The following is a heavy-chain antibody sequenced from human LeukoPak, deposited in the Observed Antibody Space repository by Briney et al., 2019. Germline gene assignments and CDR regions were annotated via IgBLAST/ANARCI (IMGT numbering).Heavy chain of an antibody. Sequence: SGTLSLTCAVSGGSISSSEWWTWVRQPPGKGLEWIGEIYHSGSANYNPSLKSRVTISVDKSKNQFSLKLSSVTAADTAVYYCTRAPSGRQQRGFDYWGQGTMVTVSS. CDR2: IYHSGSA. V-gene: IGHV4-4*02. CDR1: GGSISSSEW. J-gene: IGHJ4*02. D-gene: IGHD6-13*01. CDR3: TRAPSGRQQRGFDY.